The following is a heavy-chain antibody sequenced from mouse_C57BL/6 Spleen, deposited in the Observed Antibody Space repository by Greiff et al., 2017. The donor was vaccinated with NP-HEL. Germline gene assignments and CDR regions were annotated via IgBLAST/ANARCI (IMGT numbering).Heavy chain of an antibody. Sequence: VQLKQPGAELVRPGSSVKLSCKASGYTFTSYWMHWVKQRPIQGLEWIGNIDPSDSETHYNQKFKDKATLTVDKSSSTAYMQLSSLTSEDSAVYYCARDYYGRWYFDVWGTGTTVTVSS. CDR1: GYTFTSYW. D-gene: IGHD1-1*01. J-gene: IGHJ1*03. CDR2: IDPSDSET. V-gene: IGHV1-52*01. CDR3: ARDYYGRWYFDV.